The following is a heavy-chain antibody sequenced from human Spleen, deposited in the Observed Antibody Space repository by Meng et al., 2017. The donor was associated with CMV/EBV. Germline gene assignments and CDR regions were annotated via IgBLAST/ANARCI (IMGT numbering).Heavy chain of an antibody. CDR3: ARTGYNWNPVGWFDP. CDR1: GGSISSYY. D-gene: IGHD1-20*01. Sequence: QGQLQESGPGLVKPSETLSLTCTVSGGSISSYYWSWIRQPPGKGLEWIGYIYYSGSTNYNPSLKSRVTISVDTSKNQFSLKLSSVTAADTAVYYCARTGYNWNPVGWFDPWGQGTLVTVSS. CDR2: IYYSGST. J-gene: IGHJ5*02. V-gene: IGHV4-59*01.